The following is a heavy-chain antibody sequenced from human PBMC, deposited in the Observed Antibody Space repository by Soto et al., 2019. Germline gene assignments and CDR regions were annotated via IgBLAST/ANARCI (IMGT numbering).Heavy chain of an antibody. CDR2: IYYSGST. D-gene: IGHD3-10*01. CDR1: GGSISSGGYY. Sequence: PSETLSLTCTVSGGSISSGGYYWSWIRQHPGKGLEWIGYIYYSGSTYYNPSLKSRVTISVDTSKNQFSLKLSSVTAADTAVYYCARDPADGSFGYYYGMDVWGQGTTVTVSS. V-gene: IGHV4-31*03. J-gene: IGHJ6*02. CDR3: ARDPADGSFGYYYGMDV.